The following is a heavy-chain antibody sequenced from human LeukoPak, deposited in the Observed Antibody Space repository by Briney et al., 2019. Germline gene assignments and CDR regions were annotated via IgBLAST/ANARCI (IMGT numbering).Heavy chain of an antibody. V-gene: IGHV1-18*01. D-gene: IGHD3-22*01. CDR1: GYTFTSYG. CDR3: ARDDRSGHYDD. J-gene: IGHJ4*02. Sequence: ASVTVSCKASGYTFTSYGISWVRQAPGQGLEWMGWISAYNGNTNNAQKFQGRVTVTTDTSTSTAYMELRSLRSDDTAVYYCARDDRSGHYDDWGQGTLVTVSS. CDR2: ISAYNGNT.